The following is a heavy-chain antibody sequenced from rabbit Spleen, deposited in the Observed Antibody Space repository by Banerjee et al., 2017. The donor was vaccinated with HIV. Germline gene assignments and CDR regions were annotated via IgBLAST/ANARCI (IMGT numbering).Heavy chain of an antibody. Sequence: QEQLKESGGGLVQPGGSLKLSCKASGFTLSSYYMNWVRQAPGKGLEWIACIWTGSSGNGNTHYASWAKGRFTISKTSSTTVTLQMTSLTAADTATYFCARDLDDVIGWNFGWWGPGTLVTVS. CDR2: IWTGSSGNGNT. D-gene: IGHD4-1*01. CDR1: GFTLSSYYM. CDR3: ARDLDDVIGWNFGW. J-gene: IGHJ4*01. V-gene: IGHV1S45*01.